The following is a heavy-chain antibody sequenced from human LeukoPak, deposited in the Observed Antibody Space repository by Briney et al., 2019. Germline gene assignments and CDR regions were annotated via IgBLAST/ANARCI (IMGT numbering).Heavy chain of an antibody. V-gene: IGHV4-34*01. J-gene: IGHJ4*02. CDR3: ARRDYDFWSGYHFDY. CDR1: GGSFSGYY. CDR2: INHSGST. Sequence: KPSETLSLTCAVYGGSFSGYYWSWIRQPPGKGLEWIGEINHSGSTNYNPSLKSRVTISVDTSKNQFSLKLSSVTAADTAVYYCARRDYDFWSGYHFDYWGQGTLVTVSS. D-gene: IGHD3-3*01.